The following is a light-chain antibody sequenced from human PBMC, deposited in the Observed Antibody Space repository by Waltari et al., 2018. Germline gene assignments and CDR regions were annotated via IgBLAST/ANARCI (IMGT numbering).Light chain of an antibody. CDR3: MHSVEWPWT. J-gene: IGKJ1*01. Sequence: DVVMTQSPLSLPATLGQPASISCRSSQSLVYSDGTTYLNCFQLRPAQSPRLLIYNVSNRGSGVPDRFSGSGSGTDFTLKISRVEAEDVGVYYCMHSVEWPWTVGQGTKVEVK. CDR2: NVS. CDR1: QSLVYSDGTTY. V-gene: IGKV2-30*01.